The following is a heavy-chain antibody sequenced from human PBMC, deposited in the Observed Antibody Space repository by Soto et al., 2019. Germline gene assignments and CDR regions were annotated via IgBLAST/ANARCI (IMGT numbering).Heavy chain of an antibody. J-gene: IGHJ5*02. Sequence: GGSLRLSCAASGFTFSSYGMHWVRQAPGKGLEWVAVISYDGSNKYYADSVKGRFTISRDNSKNTLYLQMNSLRSDDTAVYYCARGPVPAPIIYQFDPWGQGTLVTVSS. D-gene: IGHD2-2*01. V-gene: IGHV3-30*03. CDR3: ARGPVPAPIIYQFDP. CDR1: GFTFSSYG. CDR2: ISYDGSNK.